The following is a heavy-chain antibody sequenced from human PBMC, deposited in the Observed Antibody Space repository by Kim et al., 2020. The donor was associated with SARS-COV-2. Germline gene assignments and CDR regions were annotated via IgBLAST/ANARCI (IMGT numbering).Heavy chain of an antibody. V-gene: IGHV1-69*02. D-gene: IGHD3-22*01. J-gene: IGHJ4*02. Sequence: SVKVSCKASGGTFSSYTISWVRQAPGQGLEWMGRIIPILGIANYAQKFQGRVTITADKSTSTAYMELSSLRSEDTAVYYCAAENPHYYDSSGYRNWGQGTLVTVSS. CDR2: IIPILGIA. CDR3: AAENPHYYDSSGYRN. CDR1: GGTFSSYT.